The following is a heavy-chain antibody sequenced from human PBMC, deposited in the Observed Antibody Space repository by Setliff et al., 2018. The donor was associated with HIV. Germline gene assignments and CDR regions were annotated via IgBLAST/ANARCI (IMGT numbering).Heavy chain of an antibody. J-gene: IGHJ5*02. D-gene: IGHD3-22*01. CDR2: TSHSGST. Sequence: SETLSLTCTVSGGSITRSSYYWAWIRQPPGKGLEWIGETSHSGSTDYNPSLKSRVTISVDPSKDQFSLRLSSVTAADTAIYYCARRGGSGFYYWFDPWGQGTLVTVSS. V-gene: IGHV4-39*07. CDR1: GGSITRSSYY. CDR3: ARRGGSGFYYWFDP.